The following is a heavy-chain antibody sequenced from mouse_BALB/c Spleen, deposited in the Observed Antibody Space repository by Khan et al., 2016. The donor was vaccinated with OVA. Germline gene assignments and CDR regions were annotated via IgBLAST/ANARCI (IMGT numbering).Heavy chain of an antibody. CDR2: INTGGAYT. D-gene: IGHD1-1*01. CDR3: ASLAYYYNSEGFAY. J-gene: IGHJ3*01. Sequence: EVKLVESGGDFVRPGGSLKLSCAASGFTFSTYGMSWVRQTPDKRLEWVATINTGGAYTYYPESVKGRFTISRDNAKNTLYLQLSSLESEDTAIYYCASLAYYYNSEGFAYWGQGTLVTVSA. V-gene: IGHV5-6*01. CDR1: GFTFSTYG.